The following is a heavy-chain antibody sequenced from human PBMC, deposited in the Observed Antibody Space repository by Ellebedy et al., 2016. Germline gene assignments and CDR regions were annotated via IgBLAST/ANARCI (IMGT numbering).Heavy chain of an antibody. D-gene: IGHD3-22*01. CDR2: INYSGGSP. V-gene: IGHV3-23*01. CDR1: GFTFSSYA. CDR3: ATPQSYYDSSGYYGALDY. J-gene: IGHJ4*02. Sequence: GESLKISXAASGFTFSSYAMSWVRQAPGKGLEWVSAINYSGGSPYYADSVKGRFTISRGNSKNTLYLQMNSLRAEDTAVYYCATPQSYYDSSGYYGALDYWGQGTLVTVSS.